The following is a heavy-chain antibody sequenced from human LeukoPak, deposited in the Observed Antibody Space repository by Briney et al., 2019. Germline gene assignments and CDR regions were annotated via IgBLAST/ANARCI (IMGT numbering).Heavy chain of an antibody. V-gene: IGHV3-11*05. J-gene: IGHJ3*02. D-gene: IGHD2-21*02. CDR1: GFTFSDYY. Sequence: GGSLRLSCAASGFTFSDYYMSWIRQAPGKGLEWVSYISSSSSYTNYANSVKGRFTISRDNSKNTLYLQMNSLEVEDTAIYYCARDWARCGAGCYSRADAFDIWGQGTMVTVSS. CDR3: ARDWARCGAGCYSRADAFDI. CDR2: ISSSSSYT.